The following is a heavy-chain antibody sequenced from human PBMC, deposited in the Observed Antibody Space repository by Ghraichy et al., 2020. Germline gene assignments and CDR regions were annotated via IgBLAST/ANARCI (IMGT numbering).Heavy chain of an antibody. V-gene: IGHV3-30*18. D-gene: IGHD4-23*01. J-gene: IGHJ2*01. CDR1: GFTFSNYG. CDR2: TSYDEKLK. Sequence: GESLNISCAASGFTFSNYGMHWVRQAPGKGLEWVAVTSYDEKLKYYADSVKGRFTISRDNSKNTLYLQMNSLRPEDTAVYYCAKDPGGNLIYFDLWGRGTLVTVSS. CDR3: AKDPGGNLIYFDL.